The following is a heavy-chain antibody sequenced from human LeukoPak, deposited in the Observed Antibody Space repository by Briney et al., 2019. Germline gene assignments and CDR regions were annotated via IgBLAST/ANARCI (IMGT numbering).Heavy chain of an antibody. V-gene: IGHV3-23*01. Sequence: GGSLRLSCAASGFTFTDYAMSWVRQAPGKGLEWVSAISGSGGSTYYADSVKGRFSISRDDSKNTLYLQMNSLRVEDTAIYYCAKVKWSSSGALDYWGQGTLVSVSS. J-gene: IGHJ4*02. CDR1: GFTFTDYA. CDR3: AKVKWSSSGALDY. CDR2: ISGSGGST. D-gene: IGHD6-25*01.